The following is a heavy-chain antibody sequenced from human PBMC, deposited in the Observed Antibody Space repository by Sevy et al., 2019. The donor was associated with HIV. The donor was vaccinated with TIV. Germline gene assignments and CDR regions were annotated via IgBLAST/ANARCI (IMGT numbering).Heavy chain of an antibody. Sequence: GESLKISCKGSGYSFTSYWIGWVRQMPGKGLEWMGIIYPGDSDTRYSPSFQGQVTISADKSISTAYLQWSSLKASDTAMYYCARPRITIFGSDAFDIWGQGTMVTVSS. V-gene: IGHV5-51*01. D-gene: IGHD3-3*01. CDR1: GYSFTSYW. J-gene: IGHJ3*02. CDR3: ARPRITIFGSDAFDI. CDR2: IYPGDSDT.